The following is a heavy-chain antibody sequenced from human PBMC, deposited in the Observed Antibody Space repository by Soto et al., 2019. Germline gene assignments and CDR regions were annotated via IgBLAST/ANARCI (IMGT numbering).Heavy chain of an antibody. CDR1: GFTFSNAW. Sequence: GGSLRLSCAASGFTFSNAWMSWVRQAPGKGLEWVGRIKSKTDGGTTDYAAPVKGRFTISRDDSKNTLYLQMNSLKTEDTAVYYCTTRTTGTTGGDSVYWGQGTLVTVSS. CDR2: IKSKTDGGTT. D-gene: IGHD1-1*01. V-gene: IGHV3-15*01. CDR3: TTRTTGTTGGDSVY. J-gene: IGHJ4*02.